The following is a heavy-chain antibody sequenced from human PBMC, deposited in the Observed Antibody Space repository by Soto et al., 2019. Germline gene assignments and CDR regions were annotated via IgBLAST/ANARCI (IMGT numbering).Heavy chain of an antibody. D-gene: IGHD4-17*01. CDR2: IYSGGDT. V-gene: IGHV3-66*01. J-gene: IGHJ4*02. CDR1: GFAVSANY. CDR3: ATRMTTAPY. Sequence: EAHLVGSGGGLVQPGGSLRLSCAASGFAVSANYLSRVRQAPGKGLEWVSLIYSGGDTDYADSVRGRFTISRDNSKNALYPQMNSLKAEDTAVYYCATRMTTAPYWGQGALVNVSS.